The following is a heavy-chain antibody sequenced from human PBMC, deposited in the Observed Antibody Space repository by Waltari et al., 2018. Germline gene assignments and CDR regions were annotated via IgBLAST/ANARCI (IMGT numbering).Heavy chain of an antibody. V-gene: IGHV4-59*12. Sequence: QVQVQESGPGLVKPSETLSLTGTVSGGSMSGYYWSWIRQAPGKGPEWIGYIYYSGGTNYRPSLKSRVTISVDTSKNQVSLRLSSVTAADAAVYYCARRDGGAGAFDIWGQGTTVTVSS. D-gene: IGHD4-17*01. CDR2: IYYSGGT. CDR1: GGSMSGYY. J-gene: IGHJ3*02. CDR3: ARRDGGAGAFDI.